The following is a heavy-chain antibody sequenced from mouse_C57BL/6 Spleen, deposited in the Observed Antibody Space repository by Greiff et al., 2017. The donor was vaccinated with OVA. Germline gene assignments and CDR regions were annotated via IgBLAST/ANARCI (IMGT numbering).Heavy chain of an antibody. V-gene: IGHV14-4*01. CDR1: GFNIKDDY. CDR2: IDPENGDT. Sequence: EVKLQESGAELVRPGASVKLSCTASGFNIKDDYMHWVKQRPEQGLEWIGWIDPENGDTEYASKFQGKATITADTSSNTAYLQLSSLTSEDTAVYYCTFITWGYFDVWGTGTTVTVSS. D-gene: IGHD1-1*01. CDR3: TFITWGYFDV. J-gene: IGHJ1*03.